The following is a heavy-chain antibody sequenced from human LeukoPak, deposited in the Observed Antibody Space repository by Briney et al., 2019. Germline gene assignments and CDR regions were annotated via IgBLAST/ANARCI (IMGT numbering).Heavy chain of an antibody. J-gene: IGHJ4*02. D-gene: IGHD2-2*01. V-gene: IGHV3-48*03. CDR3: AKGLMYQVLRSRYFDY. Sequence: GSLRLSCVASGFTFSSYEMNWVRQAPGKGLEWVSYISSSGSTIYYPDSVKSRFTISRDNAKNSLYLQMNSLRAEDTAVYYCAKGLMYQVLRSRYFDYWGQGTLVTVSS. CDR1: GFTFSSYE. CDR2: ISSSGSTI.